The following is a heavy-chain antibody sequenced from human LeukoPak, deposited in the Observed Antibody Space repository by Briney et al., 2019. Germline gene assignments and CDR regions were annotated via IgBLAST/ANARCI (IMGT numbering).Heavy chain of an antibody. CDR2: ISPRSGDT. J-gene: IGHJ4*02. CDR3: ARGREIHGGSDTKLDDY. Sequence: VASVKVSCKASGYSFTDYYMHWVRQAPGQGLEWMGWISPRSGDTSYAQKFQGRVTMTRDTSINTVDVDLSGLTSDDTAVFYCARGREIHGGSDTKLDDYWGQGTLVTVSS. V-gene: IGHV1-2*02. CDR1: GYSFTDYY. D-gene: IGHD3-10*01.